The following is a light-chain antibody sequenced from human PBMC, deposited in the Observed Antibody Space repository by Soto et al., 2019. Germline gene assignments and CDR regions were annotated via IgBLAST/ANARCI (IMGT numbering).Light chain of an antibody. J-gene: IGKJ4*02. CDR3: QQRSNWPPLT. CDR1: QSVSSY. CDR2: DAS. Sequence: EIVLTQSPATLSLSPGERATLSCRASQSVSSYLAWYQQKPGQAPRLLIYDASNRATGIPARFSGSGSGTAVTLIIISLEPADFAVYYCQQRSNWPPLTFGGGTKVEIK. V-gene: IGKV3-11*01.